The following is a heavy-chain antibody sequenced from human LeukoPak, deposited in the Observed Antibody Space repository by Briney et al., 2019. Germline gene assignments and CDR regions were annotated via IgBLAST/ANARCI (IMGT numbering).Heavy chain of an antibody. CDR3: AKDYLDIVVVPAALDSFDI. V-gene: IGHV3-23*01. CDR2: ISGSGGST. CDR1: GFPFSRYA. Sequence: GGSLRLSCAASGFPFSRYAMSWVRQAPGKGLEWVSVISGSGGSTYYADSVKGRFTISRDNSKNTLYLQMNSLRAEDTAVYYCAKDYLDIVVVPAALDSFDIWGQGTMVTVSS. D-gene: IGHD2-2*03. J-gene: IGHJ3*02.